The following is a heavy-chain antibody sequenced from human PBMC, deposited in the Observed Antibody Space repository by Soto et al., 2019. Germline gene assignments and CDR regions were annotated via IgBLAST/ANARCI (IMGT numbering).Heavy chain of an antibody. CDR1: GFTFSSYC. J-gene: IGHJ4*02. Sequence: GGSLILSCAASGFTFSSYCMHWVRQAPGKGLEWVAVISYDGSNKYYADSVKGRFTISRDNSKNTLYLQMNSLRAEDTAVYYCARDYSSYGPFDYWGQGTLVTVSS. V-gene: IGHV3-30*03. D-gene: IGHD5-18*01. CDR3: ARDYSSYGPFDY. CDR2: ISYDGSNK.